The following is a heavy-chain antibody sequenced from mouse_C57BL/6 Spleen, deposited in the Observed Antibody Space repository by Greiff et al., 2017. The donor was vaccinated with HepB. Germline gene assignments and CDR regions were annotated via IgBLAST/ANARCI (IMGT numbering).Heavy chain of an antibody. Sequence: VQLQQSGAELVRPGASVKLSCTASGFNIKDDYMHWVKQRPEQGLEWIGWIDPENGDTEYASKFQGKATITADTSSNTACLQLSSLTPEDTAVYYCTTDYDAGYAMDYWGQGTSVTVSS. CDR2: IDPENGDT. V-gene: IGHV14-4*01. CDR3: TTDYDAGYAMDY. CDR1: GFNIKDDY. J-gene: IGHJ4*01. D-gene: IGHD2-4*01.